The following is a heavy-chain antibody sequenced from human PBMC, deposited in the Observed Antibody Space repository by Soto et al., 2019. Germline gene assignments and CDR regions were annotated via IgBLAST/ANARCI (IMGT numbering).Heavy chain of an antibody. Sequence: SVKVSCKASGGTFSSYAISWVRQAPGQGLEWMGEIIPIFGTANYAQKFQGRVTITADESTSTAYMELSSLRSEDTAVYYCARPIQYYFDTSAQSAWFDPWGQGTLVTVSS. V-gene: IGHV1-69*13. D-gene: IGHD3-22*01. CDR2: IIPIFGTA. CDR1: GGTFSSYA. CDR3: ARPIQYYFDTSAQSAWFDP. J-gene: IGHJ5*02.